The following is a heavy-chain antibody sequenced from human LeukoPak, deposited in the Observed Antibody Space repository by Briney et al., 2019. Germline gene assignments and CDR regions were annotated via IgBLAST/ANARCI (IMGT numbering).Heavy chain of an antibody. Sequence: GGSLRLSCAASGFTVSSNYMSWVRQAPGKGLEWVSVIYSGGSTYYADSVKGRFTISRDNSKNTLYLQMNSLRAEDTAVYYCARGYCSSTSCVWFDPWGQGTLVTVSS. D-gene: IGHD2-2*01. CDR1: GFTVSSNY. V-gene: IGHV3-66*01. CDR3: ARGYCSSTSCVWFDP. J-gene: IGHJ5*02. CDR2: IYSGGST.